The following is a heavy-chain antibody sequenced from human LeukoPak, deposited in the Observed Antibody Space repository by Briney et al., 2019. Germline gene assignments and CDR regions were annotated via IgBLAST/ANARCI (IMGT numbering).Heavy chain of an antibody. CDR3: ARASLWFGEWQGNWFDP. V-gene: IGHV4-30-4*01. J-gene: IGHJ5*02. CDR1: GGSISSGDYY. D-gene: IGHD3-10*01. CDR2: IYYSGST. Sequence: SETLSLTCTVSGGSISSGDYYWRWIRQPPGKGLEWIGYIYYSGSTYYNPSLKSRVTISVDTSKNQFSLKLSSVTAADTAVYYCARASLWFGEWQGNWFDPWGQGTLVTVSS.